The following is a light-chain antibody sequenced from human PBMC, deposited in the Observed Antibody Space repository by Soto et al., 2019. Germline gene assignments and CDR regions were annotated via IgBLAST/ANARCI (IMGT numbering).Light chain of an antibody. CDR1: SSDVGSYNL. CDR2: EGS. CDR3: NSYASVNSPVL. V-gene: IGLV2-14*02. J-gene: IGLJ2*01. Sequence: QSVLTQPASVSGSPGQSITISCTGTSSDVGSYNLVSWYQQHPGKAPKLMIYEGSKRPSGVSNRFSGSKSGNTASLTISGLQSEDEADYYCNSYASVNSPVLFGGGTQLTVL.